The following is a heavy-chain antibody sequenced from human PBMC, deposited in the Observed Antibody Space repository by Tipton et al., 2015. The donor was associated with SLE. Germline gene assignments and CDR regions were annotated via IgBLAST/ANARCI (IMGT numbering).Heavy chain of an antibody. Sequence: TLSLTCTVSGGSVSSGFYYWSWIRQPPGKGLEWIGYTSNSGSTHYNPSLKSRITISIDTSKNQFSLEVNSVTAADTAVYYCTRVYQCFDYWGQGALVTVSS. V-gene: IGHV4-61*01. J-gene: IGHJ4*02. CDR2: TSNSGST. D-gene: IGHD2-2*01. CDR1: GGSVSSGFYY. CDR3: TRVYQCFDY.